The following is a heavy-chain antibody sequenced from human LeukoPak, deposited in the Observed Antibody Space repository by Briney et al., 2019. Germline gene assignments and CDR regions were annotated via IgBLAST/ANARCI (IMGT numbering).Heavy chain of an antibody. D-gene: IGHD6-19*01. CDR1: GFTFSAYG. CDR3: ARSAYSSGCLGY. J-gene: IGHJ4*02. V-gene: IGHV3-23*01. CDR2: ISSGGGST. Sequence: GGSLRLSCAASGFTFSAYGMSWVRQAPGKGLEWVSAISSGGGSTYYADSVKGRFTISRDNAKNSLYLQMHSLRAEDTAVYYCARSAYSSGCLGYWGQGTLVTVSS.